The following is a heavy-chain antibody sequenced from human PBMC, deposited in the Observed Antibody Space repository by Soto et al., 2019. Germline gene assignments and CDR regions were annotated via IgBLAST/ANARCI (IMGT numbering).Heavy chain of an antibody. CDR2: INPHTGGT. D-gene: IGHD2-8*01. J-gene: IGHJ4*02. CDR1: GYSFIGCY. Sequence: ASVKVSCKASGYSFIGCYIHWVRQAPGQGLEWVGWINPHTGGTSYAQKFQGWVTMTRDTSTKTAYMELSKLTSDDTAVYYCARAAEMVDLDYWGQGTVVTVPQ. V-gene: IGHV1-2*04. CDR3: ARAAEMVDLDY.